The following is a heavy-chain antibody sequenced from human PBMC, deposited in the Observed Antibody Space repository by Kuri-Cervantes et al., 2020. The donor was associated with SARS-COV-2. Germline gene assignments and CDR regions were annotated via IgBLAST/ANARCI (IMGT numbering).Heavy chain of an antibody. D-gene: IGHD4-17*01. CDR3: ATDPTDYGDYPNWFDP. V-gene: IGHV1-18*01. CDR2: ISAYNGNT. Sequence: ATVNVSCKASGYTFTSYGISWVRQAPGQGREWMGWISAYNGNTNYAQKLQGRVTMTTDTSTSTAYMELRSLRSDDTAVYDCATDPTDYGDYPNWFDPWGRGPLVTVSS. J-gene: IGHJ5*01. CDR1: GYTFTSYG.